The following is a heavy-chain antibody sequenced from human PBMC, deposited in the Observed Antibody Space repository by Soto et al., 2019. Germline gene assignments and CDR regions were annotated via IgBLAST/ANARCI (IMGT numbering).Heavy chain of an antibody. V-gene: IGHV3-30*18. CDR1: GFTFSTYV. Sequence: QVQLVESGGGEVQPGRSLTISCAASGFTFSTYVMHWVRQPPGKGLEWVAVISYDRTNKFYSDSVKGRFTISTDNFKNTLTLQMNSLRADDTAVYSCAKDLQSYGDYDYYCYGMDVWGLGTRVTVSS. CDR3: AKDLQSYGDYDYYCYGMDV. J-gene: IGHJ6*02. CDR2: ISYDRTNK. D-gene: IGHD4-17*01.